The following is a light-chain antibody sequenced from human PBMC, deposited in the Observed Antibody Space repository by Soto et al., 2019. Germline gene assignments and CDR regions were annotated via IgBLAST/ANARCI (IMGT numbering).Light chain of an antibody. V-gene: IGLV1-40*01. CDR3: QSYDSSLSNWV. Sequence: QSVLTQPPSVSGAPGQRVTISCTGSSSNIGAGYDVHWYQQLPGTAPKLLTYGNSNRPSGVPDRLSGSKSGTSASLAITGLQAEDEADYYCQSYDSSLSNWVFGGGTQLTVL. J-gene: IGLJ3*02. CDR2: GNS. CDR1: SSNIGAGYD.